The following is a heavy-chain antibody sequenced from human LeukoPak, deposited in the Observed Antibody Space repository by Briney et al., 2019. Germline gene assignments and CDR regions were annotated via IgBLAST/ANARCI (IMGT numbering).Heavy chain of an antibody. CDR1: RFTFSNYG. J-gene: IGHJ4*02. V-gene: IGHV3-30*02. Sequence: GGSLRLSCAASRFTFSNYGMHWVRQAPGKGLEWVAFIRYDGSNKYYADSVKGRFTISRDNSKNTLYLQMNSLRAEDTAVYYCAKDRGAVWSSDYFDYWGQGTLVTVSS. CDR2: IRYDGSNK. CDR3: AKDRGAVWSSDYFDY. D-gene: IGHD6-25*01.